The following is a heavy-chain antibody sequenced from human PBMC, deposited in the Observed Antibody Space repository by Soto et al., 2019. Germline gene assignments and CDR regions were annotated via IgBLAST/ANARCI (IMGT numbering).Heavy chain of an antibody. CDR3: ARLYSDYGGYQNIDY. J-gene: IGHJ4*02. CDR2: INPVDSGT. D-gene: IGHD4-17*01. V-gene: IGHV1-46*01. CDR1: GYRFATYY. Sequence: ASVKVSCKASGYRFATYYMHWVRQAPGQGLEWMGIINPVDSGTTYAQKFQGRVTMSRDTSTSTVYLELSSLKSEDTAVYYCARLYSDYGGYQNIDYWGQGTLVTVSS.